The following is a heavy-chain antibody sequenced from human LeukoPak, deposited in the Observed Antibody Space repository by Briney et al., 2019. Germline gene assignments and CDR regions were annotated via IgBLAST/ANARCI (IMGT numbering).Heavy chain of an antibody. V-gene: IGHV4-34*01. Sequence: SETLSLTCAVYGGSFSGYYWSWIRQPPGKGLEWIGEINHSGSTNYNPSLKSRVTISVDTSKNQFSLKLSSVTAADTAVYYCARVRSRIAARPPYYFDNWGQGTLVTVSS. CDR1: GGSFSGYY. D-gene: IGHD6-6*01. J-gene: IGHJ4*02. CDR3: ARVRSRIAARPPYYFDN. CDR2: INHSGST.